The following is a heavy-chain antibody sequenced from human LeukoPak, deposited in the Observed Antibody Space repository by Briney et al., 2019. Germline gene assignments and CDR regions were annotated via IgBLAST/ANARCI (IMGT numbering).Heavy chain of an antibody. D-gene: IGHD1-26*01. Sequence: GGSLRLSCAASGFTSDDYAMHWVRQAPGKGLEWVSLISWDGGSTYYADSVKGRFTISRDNSKNSLYLQMNSLRAEDTALYYCAKEFRPLYSGSYYFDYWGQGTLVTVSS. CDR1: GFTSDDYA. CDR2: ISWDGGST. V-gene: IGHV3-43D*03. J-gene: IGHJ4*02. CDR3: AKEFRPLYSGSYYFDY.